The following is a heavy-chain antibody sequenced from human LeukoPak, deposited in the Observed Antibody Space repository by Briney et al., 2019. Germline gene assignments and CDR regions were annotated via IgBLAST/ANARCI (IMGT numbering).Heavy chain of an antibody. Sequence: SETLSLTCIVSGGSISSSGYYWDWIRQPPGKGLEWIGNFYYTGSTYYNPSLKSRITISVDTSKNQFSVKLSSVTAADTAVYYCARQHSPGYFDYWGQGTLVTVSS. CDR1: GGSISSSGYY. J-gene: IGHJ4*02. CDR3: ARQHSPGYFDY. D-gene: IGHD1-14*01. V-gene: IGHV4-39*01. CDR2: FYYTGST.